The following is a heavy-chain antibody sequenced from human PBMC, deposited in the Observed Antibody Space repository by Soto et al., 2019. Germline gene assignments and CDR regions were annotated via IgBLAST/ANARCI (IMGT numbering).Heavy chain of an antibody. CDR1: GGSISSGGYS. J-gene: IGHJ5*02. CDR3: ARDWYSSSWYGNWFDP. Sequence: SETLSLTCAVSGGSISSGGYSWSWIRQPPGKGLEWIGYIYHSGSTYYNPSLKSRVTISVDRSKNQFSLKLSSVTAADTAVYYCARDWYSSSWYGNWFDPWGQGTLVTVSS. D-gene: IGHD6-13*01. V-gene: IGHV4-30-2*01. CDR2: IYHSGST.